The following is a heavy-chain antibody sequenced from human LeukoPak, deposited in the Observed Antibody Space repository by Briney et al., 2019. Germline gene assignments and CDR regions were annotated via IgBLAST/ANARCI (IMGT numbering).Heavy chain of an antibody. CDR1: GYTFTSYG. CDR3: ARDLVGASGPYYYYYYMDV. D-gene: IGHD1-26*01. CDR2: ISAYNGNT. J-gene: IGHJ6*03. V-gene: IGHV1-18*01. Sequence: ASVKVSCKASGYTFTSYGISWVRQAPGQGLEWMGWISAYNGNTNYAQKFQGRVTMTRDTSTSTVYMELSSLRSEDTAVYYCARDLVGASGPYYYYYYMDVWGKGTTVTISS.